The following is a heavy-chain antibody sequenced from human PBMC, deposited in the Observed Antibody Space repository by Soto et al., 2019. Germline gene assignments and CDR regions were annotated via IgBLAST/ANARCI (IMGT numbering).Heavy chain of an antibody. D-gene: IGHD6-13*01. CDR3: ARGRVRRDSSSAFLVQGGKNNWFDP. J-gene: IGHJ5*02. Sequence: SETLSLTCTVSGGSISSGGYYWSWIRQHPGKGLEWIGYIYYSGSTYYNPSLKSRVTISVDTSKNQFSLKLSSVTAADTAVYYCARGRVRRDSSSAFLVQGGKNNWFDPWGQGTLVTVSS. V-gene: IGHV4-31*03. CDR1: GGSISSGGYY. CDR2: IYYSGST.